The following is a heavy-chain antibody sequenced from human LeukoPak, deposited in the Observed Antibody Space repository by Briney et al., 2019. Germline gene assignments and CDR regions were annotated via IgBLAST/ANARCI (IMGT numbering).Heavy chain of an antibody. D-gene: IGHD3-3*01. CDR1: GYSFTSYY. V-gene: IGHV1-46*01. J-gene: IGHJ4*02. CDR3: ATRPYDDFWSGWFY. CDR2: INPSGSSA. Sequence: VASVTVSCKASGYSFTSYYMHWVRQAPGQGLEWMGFINPSGSSAAYAQKFQGRLTMTRDTSISTAYMELSRLRSDDTALYYCATRPYDDFWSGWFYWGQGTLVTVSS.